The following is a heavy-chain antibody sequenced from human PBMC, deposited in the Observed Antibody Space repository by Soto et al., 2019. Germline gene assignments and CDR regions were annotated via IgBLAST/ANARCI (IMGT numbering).Heavy chain of an antibody. D-gene: IGHD2-15*01. CDR3: VREGGCSGGSCYSSDWFDP. Sequence: QVQLQESGPGLVKPSQTLSLTCTVSGGSISSGGSYWSWIRQHPGRGLEWIGYISYSGSTDYNPSLRSRVTISGDTSKNQFSLKLSSVTAADTAVYYCVREGGCSGGSCYSSDWFDPWGQGTLVTVSS. J-gene: IGHJ5*02. CDR2: ISYSGST. CDR1: GGSISSGGSY. V-gene: IGHV4-31*03.